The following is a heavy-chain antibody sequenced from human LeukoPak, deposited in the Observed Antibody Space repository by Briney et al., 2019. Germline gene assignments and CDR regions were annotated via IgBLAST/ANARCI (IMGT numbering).Heavy chain of an antibody. V-gene: IGHV3-53*01. CDR1: GFTVSSNY. CDR2: IYSGGST. Sequence: GGSLILSCAASGFTVSSNYMSWVRQAPGKGLEWVSVIYSGGSTYYADSVKGRFTISRDNSKNTLYLQMNSLRAEDTAVYYCASSSSWYWYFDYWGQGTLVTVSS. CDR3: ASSSSWYWYFDY. D-gene: IGHD6-13*01. J-gene: IGHJ4*02.